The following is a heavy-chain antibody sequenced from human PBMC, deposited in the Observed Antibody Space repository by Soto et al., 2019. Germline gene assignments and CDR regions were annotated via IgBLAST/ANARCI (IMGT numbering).Heavy chain of an antibody. CDR3: ATFTFGRPFDT. D-gene: IGHD3-16*01. Sequence: GGSLRLSCAASGFTFTTYAMRWVRQAPGQGLEWVSAISGGGFSTYYADSVKGRFSISSDSSKNTLFLQMNSLRADDTAVYCSATFTFGRPFDTWGQGTMVTVSS. J-gene: IGHJ3*02. CDR1: GFTFTTYA. CDR2: ISGGGFST. V-gene: IGHV3-23*01.